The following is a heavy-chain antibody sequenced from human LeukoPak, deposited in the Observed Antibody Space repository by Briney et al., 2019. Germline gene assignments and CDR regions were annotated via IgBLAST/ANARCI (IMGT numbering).Heavy chain of an antibody. CDR1: GFTFSSYE. J-gene: IGHJ4*02. CDR2: ISSSGSTI. V-gene: IGHV3-48*03. Sequence: PGGSLGLSCAASGFTFSSYEMNWVRQAPGKGLEWVSYISSSGSTIYYADSVKGRFTISRDNAKNSLYLQMNSLRAEDTAVYYCAGGDDSSGYYFGYWGQGTLVTVSS. D-gene: IGHD3-22*01. CDR3: AGGDDSSGYYFGY.